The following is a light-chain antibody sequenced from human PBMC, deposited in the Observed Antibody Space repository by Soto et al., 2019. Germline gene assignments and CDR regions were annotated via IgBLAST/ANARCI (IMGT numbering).Light chain of an antibody. CDR3: QQYVSSVT. CDR2: AAS. J-gene: IGKJ1*01. V-gene: IGKV3-20*01. Sequence: EIVLKQSPGSLSLSPGERATLSCRASQSVDSSFFAWYQQKPGQAPRLLIYAASNRATGIPDRFRGRGSGTDFTFTITGLEPEDVAVYYCQQYVSSVTFGQGTKVEIK. CDR1: QSVDSSF.